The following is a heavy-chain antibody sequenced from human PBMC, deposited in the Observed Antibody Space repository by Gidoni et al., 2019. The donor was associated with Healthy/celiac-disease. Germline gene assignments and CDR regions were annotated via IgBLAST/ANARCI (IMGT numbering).Heavy chain of an antibody. CDR3: ARDGTYYYDSSGYYNY. CDR1: GFTFSSYA. CDR2: ISYDGSNK. Sequence: QVQLVESGGGVVQPGRSLRLSCAASGFTFSSYAMHWVRQAPGKGLEWVAVISYDGSNKYYADSVKGRFTISRDNSKNTLYLQMNSLRAEDTAVYYCARDGTYYYDSSGYYNYWGQGTLVTVSS. D-gene: IGHD3-22*01. J-gene: IGHJ4*02. V-gene: IGHV3-30-3*01.